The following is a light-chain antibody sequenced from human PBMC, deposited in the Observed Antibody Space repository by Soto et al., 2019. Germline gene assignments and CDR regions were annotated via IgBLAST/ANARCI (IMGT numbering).Light chain of an antibody. V-gene: IGKV1-39*01. J-gene: IGKJ4*01. CDR2: AAS. Sequence: QLTQSPSSLSASVEDRVTITFRASQSISSYLNWYQQKPGRAPKLLIYAASSLQSGVPSRFSGSGSGTDFTLTISSLQPKDFATYYCQQSYSTLTFGGGTKVEI. CDR1: QSISSY. CDR3: QQSYSTLT.